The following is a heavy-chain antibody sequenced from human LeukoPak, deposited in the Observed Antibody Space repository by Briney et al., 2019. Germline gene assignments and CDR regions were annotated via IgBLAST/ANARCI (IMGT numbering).Heavy chain of an antibody. V-gene: IGHV1-8*03. CDR2: MNPTSGNT. D-gene: IGHD6-19*01. Sequence: ASVKVSCKASGGTFSSYDINWVRQATGQGLEWMGWMNPTSGNTGYAQKFQGRVTITRNTSISTAYMELSSLRSDDTAVYYCARDHSSGWRGNLFDYWGQGTLVTVSS. CDR3: ARDHSSGWRGNLFDY. J-gene: IGHJ4*02. CDR1: GGTFSSYD.